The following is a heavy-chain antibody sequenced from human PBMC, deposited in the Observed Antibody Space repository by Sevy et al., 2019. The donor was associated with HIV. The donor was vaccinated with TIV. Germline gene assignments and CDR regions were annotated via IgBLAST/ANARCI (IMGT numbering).Heavy chain of an antibody. CDR3: ARGSPYYYGSGSSDWFDP. J-gene: IGHJ5*02. CDR1: GFTFSSYS. V-gene: IGHV3-21*01. D-gene: IGHD3-10*01. Sequence: GGSLRLSCAASGFTFSSYSMNWVRQAPGKGLEWVSSISSSSSYIYYADSVKGRFPISRDNARNSLYLQMNSLRAEDTAVYYCARGSPYYYGSGSSDWFDPWGQGTLVTVSS. CDR2: ISSSSSYI.